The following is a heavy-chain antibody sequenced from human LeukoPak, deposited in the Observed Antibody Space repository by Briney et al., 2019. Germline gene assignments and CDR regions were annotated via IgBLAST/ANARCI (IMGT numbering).Heavy chain of an antibody. CDR1: GGSFSGYC. J-gene: IGHJ4*02. V-gene: IGHV4-34*01. CDR3: ARERY. Sequence: PSETLSLTCAVYGGSFSGYCWSWIRQPPGKGLEWIGSIYYSGSTYYNPSLKSRVTISVDTSKNQFSLKLSSVTAADTAVYYCARERYWGQGTLVTVSS. CDR2: IYYSGST.